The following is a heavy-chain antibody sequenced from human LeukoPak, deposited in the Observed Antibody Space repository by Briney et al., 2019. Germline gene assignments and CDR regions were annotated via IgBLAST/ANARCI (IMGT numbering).Heavy chain of an antibody. Sequence: GGSLRLSCAASGFTFSSFAMTWVRQAPGKGLEWVSTISDSGGSTYYADAVKGRFTISRGNSKDTLYAQMNSLRAEDAAVYYCAKSHSVAQRGYFDYWGQGTLVTVSS. V-gene: IGHV3-23*01. CDR2: ISDSGGST. CDR3: AKSHSVAQRGYFDY. D-gene: IGHD2-15*01. CDR1: GFTFSSFA. J-gene: IGHJ4*02.